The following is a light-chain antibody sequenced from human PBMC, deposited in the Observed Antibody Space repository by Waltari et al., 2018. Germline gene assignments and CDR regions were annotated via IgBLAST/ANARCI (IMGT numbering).Light chain of an antibody. Sequence: EIVLTQSPGTLSLSPGERATLSCRASQRISSSYLAWYQQKPGQAPRLLIYGASRRATGIPDRFSGGESGTDFTLTISRLEREDFAVYYCQQFGISVWTFGQGTKVEIK. CDR1: QRISSSY. CDR2: GAS. CDR3: QQFGISVWT. J-gene: IGKJ1*01. V-gene: IGKV3-20*01.